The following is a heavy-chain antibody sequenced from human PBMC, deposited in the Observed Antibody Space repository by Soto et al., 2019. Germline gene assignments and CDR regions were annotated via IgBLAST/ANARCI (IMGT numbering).Heavy chain of an antibody. V-gene: IGHV1-8*01. J-gene: IGHJ6*02. Sequence: ASVKVSCKDSGYTFTSYDINWVRQATGQGLEWMGWMNPNSGNTGYAQKFQGRVTMTRNTSISTAYMELSSLRSEDTAVYYCARVVDFGVVIIESAGMDVWGQGTTITVSS. CDR2: MNPNSGNT. D-gene: IGHD3-3*01. CDR3: ARVVDFGVVIIESAGMDV. CDR1: GYTFTSYD.